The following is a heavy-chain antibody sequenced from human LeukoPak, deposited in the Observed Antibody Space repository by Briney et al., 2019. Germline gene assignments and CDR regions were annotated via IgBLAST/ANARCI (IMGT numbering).Heavy chain of an antibody. Sequence: SETLSLTCTVSGDSISGYYWSWIRQPPGKGLEWIAYIYYSGSTNYNPSLKSRVTISVDTSKNQFSLKLTSVTAADTAVYYCARQGGRGRNWFDPWGQGTLVTVSS. D-gene: IGHD3-10*01. CDR2: IYYSGST. J-gene: IGHJ5*02. CDR3: ARQGGRGRNWFDP. CDR1: GDSISGYY. V-gene: IGHV4-59*01.